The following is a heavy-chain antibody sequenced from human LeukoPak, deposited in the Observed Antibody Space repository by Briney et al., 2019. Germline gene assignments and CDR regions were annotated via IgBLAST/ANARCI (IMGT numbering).Heavy chain of an antibody. D-gene: IGHD4-17*01. CDR1: GYTFTKYG. CDR3: ARGDDYGDYWGLY. CDR2: ISTYNGDT. Sequence: ASVKVSCKASGYTFTKYGITWVGQAPGQGLEWMGWISTYNGDTNYAQKLQGRVTMTTDTSTSTAYMDLRSLISDDAAVYYCARGDDYGDYWGLYWGQGTLVTVSS. J-gene: IGHJ4*02. V-gene: IGHV1-18*01.